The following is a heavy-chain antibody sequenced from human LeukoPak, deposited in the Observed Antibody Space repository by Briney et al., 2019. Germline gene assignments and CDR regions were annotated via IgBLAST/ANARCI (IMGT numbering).Heavy chain of an antibody. CDR3: ARGGWYGFGAFDI. J-gene: IGHJ3*02. D-gene: IGHD6-19*01. CDR2: ISSSSSYI. V-gene: IGHV3-21*01. Sequence: PGGSLRLSCAASGFTFSSFSMIWVCQAPGKGLEWVSSISSSSSYIYYADSVKGRFTISRDNAKNSLYLQMNSLRAEDTAVYYCARGGWYGFGAFDIWGQGTMVTVSS. CDR1: GFTFSSFS.